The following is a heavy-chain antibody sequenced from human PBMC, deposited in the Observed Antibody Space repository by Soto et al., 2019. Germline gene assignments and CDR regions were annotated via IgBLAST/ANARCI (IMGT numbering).Heavy chain of an antibody. CDR3: AKENWANPDS. J-gene: IGHJ4*02. CDR1: GGSISTYY. V-gene: IGHV4-59*12. CDR2: IYYSGST. D-gene: IGHD7-27*01. Sequence: PSETLSLTCTVSGGSISTYYWSWIRQPPGKGLEWIGLIYYSGSTTYNPSLKSRVTISVDTSKNQFSLKLSSVTAADTAVYYCAKENWANPDSWGQGTLVTVSS.